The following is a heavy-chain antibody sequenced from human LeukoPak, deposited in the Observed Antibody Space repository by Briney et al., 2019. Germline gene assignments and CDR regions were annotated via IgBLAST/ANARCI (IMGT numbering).Heavy chain of an antibody. J-gene: IGHJ4*02. V-gene: IGHV4-39*01. Sequence: TASETLSLTCTVSGGSISSSSYYWGWIRQPPGKGLEWIGSIYYSGSTYYNPSLKSRVTISVDTSKNQFSLKLSSVTAADTAVYYCARYLHISAPFDVWGQGTLVTVSS. D-gene: IGHD2-21*01. CDR3: ARYLHISAPFDV. CDR1: GGSISSSSYY. CDR2: IYYSGST.